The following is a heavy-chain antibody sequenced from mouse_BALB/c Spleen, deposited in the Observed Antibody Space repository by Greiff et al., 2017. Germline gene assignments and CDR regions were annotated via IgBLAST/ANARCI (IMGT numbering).Heavy chain of an antibody. Sequence: VQLKESGPGLVKPSQSLSLTCTVTGYSITSDYAWNWLRQFPGNKLEWMGYISYSGSTSYNPSLKSRISITRDTSKNQFFLQLNSVTTEDTATYYCARKESLYGNYAMDYWGQGTSVTVSS. V-gene: IGHV3-2*02. J-gene: IGHJ4*01. CDR2: ISYSGST. CDR3: ARKESLYGNYAMDY. D-gene: IGHD2-1*01. CDR1: GYSITSDYA.